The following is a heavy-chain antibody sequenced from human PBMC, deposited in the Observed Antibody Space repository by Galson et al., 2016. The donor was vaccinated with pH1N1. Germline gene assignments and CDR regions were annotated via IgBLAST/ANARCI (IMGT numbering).Heavy chain of an antibody. CDR2: MYPDDSDI. D-gene: IGHD1-26*01. CDR3: ARYSGSFFFDY. Sequence: QSGAEVKKPGESLKISCQVSGSSFSSYWVAWVRQMPGKGLEWMAIMYPDDSDIKYSPSFEGQVTISADKSISTAYLQWSSLKASDTAMYYCARYSGSFFFDYWGQGTLVSGSS. CDR1: GSSFSSYW. J-gene: IGHJ4*02. V-gene: IGHV5-51*01.